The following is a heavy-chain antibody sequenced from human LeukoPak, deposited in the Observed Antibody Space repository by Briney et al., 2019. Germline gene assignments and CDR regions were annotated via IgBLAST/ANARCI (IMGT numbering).Heavy chain of an antibody. CDR3: ARGGGLDV. CDR2: INPDGSRE. CDR1: GFTFSTFW. D-gene: IGHD3-16*01. J-gene: IGHJ6*02. Sequence: PGGSLRLSCVTPGFTFSTFWMNWVRQAPGKGLEWVANINPDGSRERSVDSVKGQVTISRDNAKNSLYLQMSNLRAEDTAVYFCARGGGLDVWGQGATVTVSS. V-gene: IGHV3-7*03.